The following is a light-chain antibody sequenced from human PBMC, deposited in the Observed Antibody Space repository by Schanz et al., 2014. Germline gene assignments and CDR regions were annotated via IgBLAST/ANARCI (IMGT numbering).Light chain of an antibody. Sequence: QSALTQPASVSGSPGQSITLSCTGTSSDVGSYNLVSWYQQHPGKAPKLMIYEVIRRPSGVPDRFSGSKSGNTASLTVSGLQAEDEADYYCSSYAGSNPYVLFGGGTKLTVL. CDR2: EVI. J-gene: IGLJ2*01. V-gene: IGLV2-23*02. CDR3: SSYAGSNPYVL. CDR1: SSDVGSYNL.